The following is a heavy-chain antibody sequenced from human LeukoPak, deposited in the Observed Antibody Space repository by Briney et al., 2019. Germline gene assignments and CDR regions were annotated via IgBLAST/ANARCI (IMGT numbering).Heavy chain of an antibody. CDR2: IYYSGNT. CDR1: GGSISSGGYY. D-gene: IGHD1-1*01. V-gene: IGHV4-31*03. CDR3: ARGDWNDSCFDY. Sequence: SETLSLTCTVSGGSISSGGYYWSWIRQHPGKGLEWIGYIYYSGNTYYNPSLESRVSISVDTSKNQFSLRLSSVTAADTAVYYCARGDWNDSCFDYWGQGTLVTVSS. J-gene: IGHJ4*02.